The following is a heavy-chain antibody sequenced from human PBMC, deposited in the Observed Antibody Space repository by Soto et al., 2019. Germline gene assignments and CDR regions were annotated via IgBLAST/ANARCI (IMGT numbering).Heavy chain of an antibody. CDR1: GFTFSSYG. CDR2: IWYDGSNK. V-gene: IGHV3-33*01. J-gene: IGHJ4*02. CDR3: ARDGIAAAGFDY. Sequence: GGSLRLSCAASGFTFSSYGMHWVRQAPGKGLEWVAVIWYDGSNKYYADFVKGRFTISRDNSKNTLYLQMNSLRAEDTAVYYCARDGIAAAGFDYWGQGTLVTVSS. D-gene: IGHD6-13*01.